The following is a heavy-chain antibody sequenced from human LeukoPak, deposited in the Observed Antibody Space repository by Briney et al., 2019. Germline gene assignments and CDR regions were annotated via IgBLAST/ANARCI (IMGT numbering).Heavy chain of an antibody. Sequence: KPGGSLRLSCAASGFSFSSYSMKWVRQAPGKGLEWVSSISSSSNYIYYADSVKGRFTISRDNAKNSLYLQMNSLRAEDTAVYYCAREGPLWFGELYRKKNYYYYMDVWGKGTTVTVSS. CDR3: AREGPLWFGELYRKKNYYYYMDV. CDR2: ISSSSNYI. J-gene: IGHJ6*03. V-gene: IGHV3-21*01. D-gene: IGHD3-10*01. CDR1: GFSFSSYS.